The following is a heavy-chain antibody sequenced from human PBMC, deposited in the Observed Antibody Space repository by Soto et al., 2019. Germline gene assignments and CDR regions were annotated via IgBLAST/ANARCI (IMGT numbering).Heavy chain of an antibody. CDR1: GGSISSGGYY. Sequence: SETLSLTCTVSGGSISSGGYYWRWVRQFPGKGLEWIGYIYYSGTTHYNPSLKSRISMSIDTSKNQFSLRLNSVTAADTAVYYCARDVTTKDFFDYWGQGSPVTVSS. CDR2: IYYSGTT. V-gene: IGHV4-31*03. D-gene: IGHD1-1*01. J-gene: IGHJ4*02. CDR3: ARDVTTKDFFDY.